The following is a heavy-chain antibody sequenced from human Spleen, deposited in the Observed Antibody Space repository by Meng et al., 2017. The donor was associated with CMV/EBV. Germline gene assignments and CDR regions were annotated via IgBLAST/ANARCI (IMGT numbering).Heavy chain of an antibody. J-gene: IGHJ4*02. V-gene: IGHV3-30*02. CDR1: GFTFSSYG. Sequence: LSLTCAASGFTFSSYGMHWVRQAPGKGLEWVAFIRYDGSNKYYADSVKGRFTISRDNSKNTLYLQMNSLSAEDTAVYYCASGIRLTGDWGQGTLVTVSS. D-gene: IGHD7-27*01. CDR2: IRYDGSNK. CDR3: ASGIRLTGD.